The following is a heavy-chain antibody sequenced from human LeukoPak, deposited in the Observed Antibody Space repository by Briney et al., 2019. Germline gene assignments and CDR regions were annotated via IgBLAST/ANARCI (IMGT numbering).Heavy chain of an antibody. CDR1: GYTFITYY. CDR2: INPHSGGT. D-gene: IGHD5-18*01. CDR3: ARNPTLQLWLPEARFDP. V-gene: IGHV1-2*02. Sequence: ASVRVSCKTSGYTFITYYIHWMRQVPGQGFEWMGWINPHSGGTNFAQKFLGRVTMTRDTSINTAYMGISRLRSDDTAIYYCARNPTLQLWLPEARFDPWGQGTLVTVSS. J-gene: IGHJ5*02.